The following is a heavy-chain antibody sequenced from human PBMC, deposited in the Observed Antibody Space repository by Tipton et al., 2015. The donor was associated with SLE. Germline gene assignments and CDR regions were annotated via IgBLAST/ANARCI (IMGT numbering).Heavy chain of an antibody. D-gene: IGHD5-24*01. CDR2: IIPMFGTA. Sequence: QLVQSGAEVKKPGSSVKVSCKASGGTFSTYPISWVRQAPGQGLEWMGGIIPMFGTANYAQKFQGRVTITADEFTSTAYMELSSLRSEDTAVYYCAKERNDYNRGYWYFDLWGRGTLVTVSS. CDR3: AKERNDYNRGYWYFDL. V-gene: IGHV1-69*01. CDR1: GGTFSTYP. J-gene: IGHJ2*01.